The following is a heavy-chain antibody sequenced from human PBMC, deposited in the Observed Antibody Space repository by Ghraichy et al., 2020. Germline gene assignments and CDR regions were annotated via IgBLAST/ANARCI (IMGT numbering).Heavy chain of an antibody. Sequence: SVKVSCKISRATFSTHVTFRMLLSPLQVLKKKGGIIPIFGTANYAQKYQGRVTITADESTSTAYMELSSLRSEDTAVYYCAREDSYGAEYFQHWGQGTL. V-gene: IGHV1-69*13. CDR1: RATFSTHV. D-gene: IGHD3-10*01. CDR3: AREDSYGAEYFQH. J-gene: IGHJ1*01. CDR2: IIPIFGTA.